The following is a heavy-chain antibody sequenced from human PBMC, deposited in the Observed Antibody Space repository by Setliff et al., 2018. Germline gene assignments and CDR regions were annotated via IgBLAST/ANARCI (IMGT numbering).Heavy chain of an antibody. V-gene: IGHV3-74*01. J-gene: IGHJ4*02. CDR2: IGDGGGGT. CDR1: GFTFINHW. CDR3: VAVRWWFDY. D-gene: IGHD2-15*01. Sequence: LRLSCAASGFTFINHWMHWVRQVPGKGLMWVARIGDGGGGTTYADSVKGRFTISRDNTKNALFLQMNGLRAEDTAVFYCVAVRWWFDYWGQGTLVTVSS.